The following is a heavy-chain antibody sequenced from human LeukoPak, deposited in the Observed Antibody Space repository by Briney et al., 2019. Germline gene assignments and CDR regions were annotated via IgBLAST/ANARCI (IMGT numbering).Heavy chain of an antibody. V-gene: IGHV4-34*01. CDR3: ARGPYYYYGMDV. Sequence: PSETLSLTCAVYGESFSGYYWSWIRQPPGKELEWIGEINHSGSTNYNPSLKSRVTISVDTSKNQFSLKLSSVTAADTAVYYCARGPYYYYGMDVWGQGTTVTVSS. CDR2: INHSGST. J-gene: IGHJ6*02. CDR1: GESFSGYY.